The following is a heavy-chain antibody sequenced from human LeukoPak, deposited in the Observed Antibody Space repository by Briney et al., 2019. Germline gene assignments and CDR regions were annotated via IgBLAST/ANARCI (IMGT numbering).Heavy chain of an antibody. V-gene: IGHV3-23*01. D-gene: IGHD3-22*01. J-gene: IGHJ3*02. CDR3: AKDNHYYDSKGAFDI. CDR1: GFTFSSYA. CDR2: ISGSGGST. Sequence: GSLRLSCAASGFTFSSYAMSWVRPAPGKGLEWVSAISGSGGSTYYADSVRGRFTISRDNSKNTLYLQMNSLRAEDTAVYYCAKDNHYYDSKGAFDIWGQGTMVTVSS.